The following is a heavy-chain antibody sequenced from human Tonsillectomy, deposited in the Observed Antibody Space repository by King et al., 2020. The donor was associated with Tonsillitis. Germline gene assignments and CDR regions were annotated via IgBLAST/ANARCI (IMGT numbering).Heavy chain of an antibody. D-gene: IGHD2-2*01. J-gene: IGHJ6*02. CDR1: GFTFSNYG. V-gene: IGHV3-30*03. CDR2: ISYDGSNK. CDR3: ALLVDCSSFSCYEEYYGMDV. Sequence: VQLVESGGGVVQPGRSLRLSCAASGFTFSNYGMHWVRQAPGKGLEWVAVISYDGSNKYYADSVKGRFTISRDNSKNTLYLQMNSLRAEDTAVYYCALLVDCSSFSCYEEYYGMDVWGQGTTVTVSS.